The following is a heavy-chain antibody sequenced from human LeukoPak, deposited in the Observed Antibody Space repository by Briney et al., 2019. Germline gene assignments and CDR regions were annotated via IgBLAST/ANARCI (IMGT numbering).Heavy chain of an antibody. J-gene: IGHJ6*03. Sequence: GASVKVSCKASGYTFTSYYMHWVRQAPGQGLEWMGIINPSGGSTSYAQKFQGRVTITRNTSISTAYMELSSLRSEDTAVYYCARGLWGDFWSGDYYYYYMDVWGKGTTVTVSS. D-gene: IGHD3-3*01. CDR1: GYTFTSYY. CDR3: ARGLWGDFWSGDYYYYYMDV. CDR2: INPSGGST. V-gene: IGHV1-46*01.